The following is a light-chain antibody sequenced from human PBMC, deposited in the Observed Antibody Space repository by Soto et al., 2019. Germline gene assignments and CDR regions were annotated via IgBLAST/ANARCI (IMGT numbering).Light chain of an antibody. J-gene: IGLJ3*02. V-gene: IGLV1-40*01. CDR1: SSNIGAGYD. CDR3: QSYDSSLSAS. CDR2: GNS. Sequence: QSVLTQPPSVSGAPGQRVTISCTGSSSNIGAGYDVHWYQQLPGTAPKLLIYGNSNRPSGVPDRFSGSKSGTSASLATTGLKAEDEAEYYCQSYDSSLSASFGGGNKLTVL.